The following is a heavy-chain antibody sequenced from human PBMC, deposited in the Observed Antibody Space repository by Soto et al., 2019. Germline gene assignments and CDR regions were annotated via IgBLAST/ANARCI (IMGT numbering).Heavy chain of an antibody. V-gene: IGHV3-30*18. J-gene: IGHJ6*02. CDR3: SKGVETDGVYPAANYYGMDV. CDR1: GFTFSTYG. D-gene: IGHD6-13*01. CDR2: ISYDGSNK. Sequence: QVKLVESGGGVVQPGRSLRLSCAASGFTFSTYGIHWDRQAPGKGLEWVAVISYDGSNKYYADSVKGRFTISRDNSKNTLYLQMNSLRAEDTAVYYCSKGVETDGVYPAANYYGMDVWDQGTTVTVSS.